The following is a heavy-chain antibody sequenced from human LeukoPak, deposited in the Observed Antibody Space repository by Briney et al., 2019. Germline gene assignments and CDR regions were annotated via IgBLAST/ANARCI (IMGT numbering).Heavy chain of an antibody. Sequence: GGSLRLSCAASGFTFANYGMNWVRQAPGEGLEWVSYISSSGSTKYYADSVKGRFTISRDNAENSLSLQMNSLRVEDTAVYYCARRYCSSTSCTLDYWGQGALVTVSS. CDR1: GFTFANYG. D-gene: IGHD2-2*01. V-gene: IGHV3-48*04. J-gene: IGHJ4*02. CDR2: ISSSGSTK. CDR3: ARRYCSSTSCTLDY.